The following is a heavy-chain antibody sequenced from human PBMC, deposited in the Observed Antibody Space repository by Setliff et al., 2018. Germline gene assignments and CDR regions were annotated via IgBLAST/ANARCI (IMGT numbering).Heavy chain of an antibody. Sequence: RASVKVSCKASGYSFTSFSITWVRQAPGQGLEWLGWVSTYNGDTKSAQKFRGRVTMTTDISTSTVYMELRTLRSDDTAVYYCARRPIALAGYRKGAFDIWGQGTMVTVSS. J-gene: IGHJ3*02. CDR2: VSTYNGDT. D-gene: IGHD6-19*01. CDR3: ARRPIALAGYRKGAFDI. V-gene: IGHV1-18*01. CDR1: GYSFTSFS.